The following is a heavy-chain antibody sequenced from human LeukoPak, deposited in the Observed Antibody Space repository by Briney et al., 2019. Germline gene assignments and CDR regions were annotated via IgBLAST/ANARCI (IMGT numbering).Heavy chain of an antibody. CDR3: VKVAVQTQVVPAAIFFDY. CDR2: IKQDGSEK. CDR1: GFTFTIYW. J-gene: IGHJ4*02. D-gene: IGHD2-2*01. V-gene: IGHV3-7*03. Sequence: GGSLRLSCAASGFTFTIYWMSWVRQAPGKGLEWVANIKQDGSEKYYVDSVKGRFTISRDNSKDTLYLQMNSLSAEDTAVYYCVKVAVQTQVVPAAIFFDYWGQGTLVTVSS.